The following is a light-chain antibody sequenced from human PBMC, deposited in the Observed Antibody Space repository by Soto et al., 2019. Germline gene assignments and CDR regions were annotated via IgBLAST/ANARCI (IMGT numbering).Light chain of an antibody. Sequence: EMVLTQSPATLSLSPGASATLSCRASPNVGHNFAWYQQKSGQPPRLLIHTASSRATGSPARFSGYGSRTDFTLPISSLEPDDIAVYYCQERSRWPRDTFGGGTKVEIK. CDR3: QERSRWPRDT. CDR2: TAS. CDR1: PNVGHN. V-gene: IGKV3-11*01. J-gene: IGKJ4*01.